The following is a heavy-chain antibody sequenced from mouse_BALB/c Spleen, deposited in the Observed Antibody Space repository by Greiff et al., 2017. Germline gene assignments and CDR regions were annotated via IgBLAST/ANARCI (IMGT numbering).Heavy chain of an antibody. CDR1: GFTFTTYY. CDR3: VRYYAMDY. Sequence: EVHVVESGGGLVQPEGSLKLSCAASGFTFTTYYMSWVRQAPGKGLEWVAHIRSKSNNYATYYSDSVKDRFTISSDDSQSMLYLQMNNLNTEDTAMYYCVRYYAMDYWGQGTSVTVSS. J-gene: IGHJ4*01. CDR2: IRSKSNNYAT. V-gene: IGHV10-1*02.